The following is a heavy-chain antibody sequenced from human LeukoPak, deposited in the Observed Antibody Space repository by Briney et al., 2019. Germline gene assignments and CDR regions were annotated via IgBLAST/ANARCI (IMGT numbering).Heavy chain of an antibody. CDR2: IRYDGSNK. CDR3: ANTGDFWSGYWDY. V-gene: IGHV3-30*02. Sequence: GGSLRLSCAASGFSFSHYGMHWVRQAPGKGLEWVAFIRYDGSNKYYADSVKGRFTISRGNSKNTLYLQMNSLRAEDTAVYYCANTGDFWSGYWDYWGQGTLVTVSS. D-gene: IGHD3-3*01. J-gene: IGHJ4*02. CDR1: GFSFSHYG.